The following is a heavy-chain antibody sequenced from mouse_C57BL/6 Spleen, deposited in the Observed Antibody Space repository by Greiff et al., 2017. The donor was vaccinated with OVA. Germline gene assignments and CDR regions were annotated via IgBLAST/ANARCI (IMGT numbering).Heavy chain of an antibody. J-gene: IGHJ3*01. Sequence: EVQLVESGGGLVKPGGSLKLSCAASGFTFSDYGMHWVRQAPEKGLEWVAYISSGSSTIYYADTVKGRFTISRDNAKNTLFLQMTSLRSEDTAMYYCARWLTTGAGFAYWGQGTLVTVSA. CDR2: ISSGSSTI. CDR1: GFTFSDYG. D-gene: IGHD1-1*01. V-gene: IGHV5-17*01. CDR3: ARWLTTGAGFAY.